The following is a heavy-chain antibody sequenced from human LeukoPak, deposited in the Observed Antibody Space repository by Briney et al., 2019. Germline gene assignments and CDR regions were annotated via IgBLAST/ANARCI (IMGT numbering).Heavy chain of an antibody. V-gene: IGHV4-59*01. Sequence: PSETLSLTCTVSGGSISSYYWSWIRQPPGKGLEWIGYIYYSGSTNYNPSLKSRVTISVDTSKNQFSLKLSSVTAADTAVYYCARDSGYSYGLGYFDLWGRGTLVTVSS. CDR1: GGSISSYY. D-gene: IGHD5-18*01. J-gene: IGHJ2*01. CDR2: IYYSGST. CDR3: ARDSGYSYGLGYFDL.